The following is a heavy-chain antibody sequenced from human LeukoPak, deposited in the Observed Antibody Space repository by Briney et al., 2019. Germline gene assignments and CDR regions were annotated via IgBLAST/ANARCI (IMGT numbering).Heavy chain of an antibody. CDR2: IYYSGST. V-gene: IGHV4-39*01. CDR1: GCSISSSSYY. CDR3: ASHPTPYYDFWSGYYSYFDY. J-gene: IGHJ4*02. D-gene: IGHD3-3*01. Sequence: SETLSLTCTVSGCSISSSSYYWGWIRQPPGQGLEWIGSIYYSGSTYYNPSLKSRVTISVDTSKNQFSLKLSSVTAADTAVYYCASHPTPYYDFWSGYYSYFDYWGQGTLVTVSS.